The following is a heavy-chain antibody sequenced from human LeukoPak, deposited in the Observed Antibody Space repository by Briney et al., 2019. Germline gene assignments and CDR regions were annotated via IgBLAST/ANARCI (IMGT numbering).Heavy chain of an antibody. CDR2: ISSSSSYI. CDR1: GFTFSSYS. Sequence: GGSLRLSCAASGFTFSSYSMNWVRQAPGKGLEWVSSISSSSSYIYYADSVKGRFIISRDNAKNSLYLQMSSLRAEDTAVYYCAKDLYSYGYVNWFDPWGQGTLVTVSS. D-gene: IGHD5-18*01. J-gene: IGHJ5*02. CDR3: AKDLYSYGYVNWFDP. V-gene: IGHV3-21*01.